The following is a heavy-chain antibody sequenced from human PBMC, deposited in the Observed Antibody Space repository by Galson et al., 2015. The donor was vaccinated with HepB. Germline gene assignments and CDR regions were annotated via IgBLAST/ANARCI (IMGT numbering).Heavy chain of an antibody. Sequence: LRLSCAASGFTFSSYAMHWVRQAPGKGLEYVSAISSNGGSTYYADSVKGRFTISRDNSKNTLYLQMSSLRAEDTAVYYCVKGVLAMAVAAVYYFDYWGQGTLVTVSS. CDR1: GFTFSSYA. V-gene: IGHV3-64D*06. CDR3: VKGVLAMAVAAVYYFDY. D-gene: IGHD6-19*01. J-gene: IGHJ4*02. CDR2: ISSNGGST.